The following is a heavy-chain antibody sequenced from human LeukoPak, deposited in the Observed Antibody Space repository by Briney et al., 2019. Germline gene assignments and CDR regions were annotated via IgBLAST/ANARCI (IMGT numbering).Heavy chain of an antibody. J-gene: IGHJ4*02. CDR2: IYFSGST. Sequence: SQTLSLTCTVSGDSISSGGYYWSWIRQHPGKGLEWIGYIYFSGSTNYNPSLKSRVTMSVETSKNQFSLKLSSVTAADTAVYYCARGWAGGYSGYDYDYWGQGTLVTVSS. CDR3: ARGWAGGYSGYDYDY. CDR1: GDSISSGGYY. V-gene: IGHV4-31*03. D-gene: IGHD5-12*01.